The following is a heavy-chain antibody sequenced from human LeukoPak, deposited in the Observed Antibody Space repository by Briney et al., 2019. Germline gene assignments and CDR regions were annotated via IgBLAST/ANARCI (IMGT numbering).Heavy chain of an antibody. CDR2: ISGSGGST. CDR1: GFTFSSYW. V-gene: IGHV3-23*01. CDR3: AKDWELGSYFDY. J-gene: IGHJ4*02. D-gene: IGHD1-26*01. Sequence: GGSLRLSCAASGFTFSSYWMSWVRQAPGKGLEWVSAISGSGGSTYYADSVKGRFTISRDNSKNTLYLQMNSLRAEDTAVYYCAKDWELGSYFDYWGQGTLVTVSS.